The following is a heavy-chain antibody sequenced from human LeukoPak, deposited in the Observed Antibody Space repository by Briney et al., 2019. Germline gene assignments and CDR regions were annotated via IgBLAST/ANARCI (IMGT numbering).Heavy chain of an antibody. J-gene: IGHJ3*02. CDR2: ISVFNGNA. CDR3: ARDRTSTVSSPSDSFDI. D-gene: IGHD5/OR15-5a*01. Sequence: ASVKVSCKASGYNFIGHGITWVRQAPGQGLEWMGWISVFNGNAHYAQKLQGRVTMTTDTSTTTAYIELKSLMSDDTAVYYCARDRTSTVSSPSDSFDIWGQGTMVTVSS. V-gene: IGHV1-18*01. CDR1: GYNFIGHG.